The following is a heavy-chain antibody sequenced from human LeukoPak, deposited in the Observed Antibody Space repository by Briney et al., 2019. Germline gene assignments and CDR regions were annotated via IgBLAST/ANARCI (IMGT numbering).Heavy chain of an antibody. J-gene: IGHJ4*02. CDR3: AREDIAVAADY. CDR2: IDAGNGNT. V-gene: IGHV1-3*01. Sequence: GASVKVSCKASGYTFTSYAMHWVRQAPGQRLEWMGWIDAGNGNTKYSQKFQGRVTITRDTSASTAYMELSSLRSEDTAVYYCAREDIAVAADYWGQGTLVTVSS. D-gene: IGHD6-19*01. CDR1: GYTFTSYA.